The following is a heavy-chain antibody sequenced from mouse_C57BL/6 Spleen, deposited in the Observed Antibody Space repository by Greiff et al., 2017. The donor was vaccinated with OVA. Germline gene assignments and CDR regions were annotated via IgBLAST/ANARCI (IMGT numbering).Heavy chain of an antibody. CDR1: GYTFTSYG. Sequence: QVQLQQSGAELARPGASVKLSCKASGYTFTSYGISWVKQRTGQGLEWIGEIYPRSGNTYYNEKFKGKATLTADKSSSTAYMELRSLTSEDSSVYFCARELGREDYYEDWGKGTTLTVSS. CDR3: ARELGREDYYED. V-gene: IGHV1-81*01. J-gene: IGHJ2*01. CDR2: IYPRSGNT.